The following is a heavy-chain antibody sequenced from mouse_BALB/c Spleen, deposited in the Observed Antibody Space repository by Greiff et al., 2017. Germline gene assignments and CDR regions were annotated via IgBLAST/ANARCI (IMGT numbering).Heavy chain of an antibody. CDR3: TRGWLLRVFDY. V-gene: IGHV1-5*01. D-gene: IGHD2-3*01. J-gene: IGHJ2*01. Sequence: SGTVLARPGASVKMSCKASGYSFTSYWMHWVKQRPGQGLEWIGAIYPGNSDTSYNQKFKGKAKLTAVTSASTAYMELSSLTNEDSAVYYCTRGWLLRVFDYWGQGTTLTVSS. CDR2: IYPGNSDT. CDR1: GYSFTSYW.